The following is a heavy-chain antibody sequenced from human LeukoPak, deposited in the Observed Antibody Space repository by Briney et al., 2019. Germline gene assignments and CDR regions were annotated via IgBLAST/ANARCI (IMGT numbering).Heavy chain of an antibody. CDR1: GFSFSNFW. CDR2: IDSAGGGT. J-gene: IGHJ4*02. V-gene: IGHV3-74*01. D-gene: IGHD2-8*01. CDR3: VIDGSNGVYY. Sequence: PGGSLRLSCAASGFSFSNFWMLWVRQVPGKGPACVSRIDSAGGGTAYADSVKGRFSISRDNSKNTLDLQMNFLRVEDTGVYYCVIDGSNGVYYCGPGTLVTVSS.